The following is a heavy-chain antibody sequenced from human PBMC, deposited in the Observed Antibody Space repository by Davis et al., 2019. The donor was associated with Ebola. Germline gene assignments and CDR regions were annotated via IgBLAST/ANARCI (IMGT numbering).Heavy chain of an antibody. CDR2: ISWNSGSI. Sequence: SLKIPCAASGFTFNDYAMHWVQQGPGQGLERVPGISWNSGSIGYPDSVKGRFTISRDNSKNTLYLQMNSLRTEDAAVYYCARDRRYSYGTYYFYYGIDVWGQGTTVTVSS. J-gene: IGHJ6*02. CDR1: GFTFNDYA. V-gene: IGHV3-9*01. CDR3: ARDRRYSYGTYYFYYGIDV. D-gene: IGHD5-18*01.